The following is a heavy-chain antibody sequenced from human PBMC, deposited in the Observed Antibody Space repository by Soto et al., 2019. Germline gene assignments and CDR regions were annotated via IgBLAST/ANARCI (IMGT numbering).Heavy chain of an antibody. V-gene: IGHV3-33*01. CDR2: IWYDGSNK. D-gene: IGHD5-18*01. J-gene: IGHJ5*02. CDR1: GFTFSSYG. Sequence: QVQLVESGGGVVQPGRSLRLSCAASGFTFSSYGMHWVRQAPGKGLEWVAVIWYDGSNKYYADSVKGRFTISRDNSKNTLYLQMNSLRAEDTAVYYCARDLDTAMVTDWFDPWGQGTPVTVSS. CDR3: ARDLDTAMVTDWFDP.